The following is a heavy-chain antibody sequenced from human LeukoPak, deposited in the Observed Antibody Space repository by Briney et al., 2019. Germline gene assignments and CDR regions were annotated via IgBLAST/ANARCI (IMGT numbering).Heavy chain of an antibody. CDR1: GFTFDDYA. CDR3: ARDLGYLGAAMEDQN. CDR2: ISGSGYST. Sequence: GGSLRLSCAASGFTFDDYAMTWVRQAPGKGLEWVSAISGSGYSTYYADSVKGRFTISRDNSKNTLYLQMNSLRAEDTAVYYCARDLGYLGAAMEDQNWGQGTLVTVSS. V-gene: IGHV3-23*01. D-gene: IGHD2-2*01. J-gene: IGHJ4*02.